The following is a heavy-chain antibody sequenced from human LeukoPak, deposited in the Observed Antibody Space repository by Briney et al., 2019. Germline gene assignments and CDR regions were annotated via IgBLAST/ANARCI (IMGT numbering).Heavy chain of an antibody. V-gene: IGHV3-21*01. CDR3: AMEGYSGNYPAY. CDR1: GFTFSTYS. J-gene: IGHJ4*02. Sequence: GGSLRLSCAASGFTFSTYSMNWVRQAPGMGLEWVSSISSSSSYIYYADSVKGRFTISRDNARNSLYLQMNSLRAEDTAVYYCAMEGYSGNYPAYWGQGTLVTVSS. D-gene: IGHD1-26*01. CDR2: ISSSSSYI.